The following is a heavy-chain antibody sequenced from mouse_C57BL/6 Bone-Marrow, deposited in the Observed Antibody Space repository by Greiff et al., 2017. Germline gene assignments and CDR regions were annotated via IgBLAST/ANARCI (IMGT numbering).Heavy chain of an antibody. Sequence: EVKLMESGGGLVKPGGSLKLSCAASGFTFSDYGMHWVRQAPEKGLEWVAYISSGSSTIYYADTVKGRFTISRDNAKNTLFLQMTSLRSEDTAMYYCARGYYGSSDYWGQGTTLTVSS. CDR1: GFTFSDYG. D-gene: IGHD1-1*01. V-gene: IGHV5-17*01. J-gene: IGHJ2*01. CDR3: ARGYYGSSDY. CDR2: ISSGSSTI.